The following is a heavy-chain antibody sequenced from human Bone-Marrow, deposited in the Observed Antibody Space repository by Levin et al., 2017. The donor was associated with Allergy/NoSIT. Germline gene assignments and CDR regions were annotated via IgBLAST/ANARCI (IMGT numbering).Heavy chain of an antibody. CDR2: IIPIFEIK. CDR3: ARHGEYCSSTSCFMSYFDY. D-gene: IGHD2-2*01. J-gene: IGHJ4*02. V-gene: IGHV1-69*13. Sequence: SVKVSCKASGGTFSSYAISWVRQAPGQGLEWMAGIIPIFEIKDYARNFQGRVTITADESTSTVYMELSSLRSEDSAVYYCARHGEYCSSTSCFMSYFDYWGQGSLVTVSS. CDR1: GGTFSSYA.